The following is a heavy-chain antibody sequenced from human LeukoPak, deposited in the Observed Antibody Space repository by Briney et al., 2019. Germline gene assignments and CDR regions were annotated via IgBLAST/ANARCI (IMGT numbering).Heavy chain of an antibody. D-gene: IGHD6-13*01. V-gene: IGHV4-30-4*07. CDR3: ARVLAAAGNNWFDP. Sequence: SETLSLTCTVSGGSISSGGYSWSWIRQPPGKAMEFIAYIYYTGNTYFNPSLKSRVTISVDTSKNQFSLKLSSVAAADTAVYYCARVLAAAGNNWFDPWGQGTLVTVSS. CDR2: IYYTGNT. J-gene: IGHJ5*02. CDR1: GGSISSGGYS.